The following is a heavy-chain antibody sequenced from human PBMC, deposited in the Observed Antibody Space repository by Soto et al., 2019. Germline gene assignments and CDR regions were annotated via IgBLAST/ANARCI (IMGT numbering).Heavy chain of an antibody. Sequence: PGGSLRLSCAASGFTFSSHGMHWVRQAPGMGLMWVSRINSDGTTTTYADSVKGRFTISRDNAKNTLYLQMNSLRAEDTAVYYCARVATGSYNWFDPWGPGTLVTVSS. CDR1: GFTFSSHG. CDR2: INSDGTTT. J-gene: IGHJ5*02. V-gene: IGHV3-74*01. D-gene: IGHD1-26*01. CDR3: ARVATGSYNWFDP.